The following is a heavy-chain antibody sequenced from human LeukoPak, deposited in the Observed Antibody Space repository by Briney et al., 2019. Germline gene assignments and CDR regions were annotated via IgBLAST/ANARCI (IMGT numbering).Heavy chain of an antibody. CDR1: GFTFSSYW. V-gene: IGHV3-30-3*01. D-gene: IGHD2-21*02. CDR2: ISYDGSNK. Sequence: GGSLRLSCAASGFTFSSYWMSWVRQAPGKGLEWVAVISYDGSNKYYADSVKGRFTISRDNSKNTLYPQMNSLRAEDTAVYYCARDRQTGYCGGDCYSGLDYWGQGTLVTVSS. CDR3: ARDRQTGYCGGDCYSGLDY. J-gene: IGHJ4*02.